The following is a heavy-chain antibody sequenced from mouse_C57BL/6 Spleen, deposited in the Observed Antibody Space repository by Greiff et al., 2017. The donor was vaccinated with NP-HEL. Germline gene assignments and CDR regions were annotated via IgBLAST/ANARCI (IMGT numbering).Heavy chain of an antibody. Sequence: DVKLQESGPGLVKPSQSLSLTCSVTGYSITSGYYWNWIRQFPGNKLEWMGYISYDGSNNYNPSLKNRISITRDTSKNQFFLKLNSVTTEDTATYYCARLTGDFDYWGQGTTLTVSS. CDR3: ARLTGDFDY. CDR2: ISYDGSN. J-gene: IGHJ2*01. V-gene: IGHV3-6*01. D-gene: IGHD4-1*01. CDR1: GYSITSGYY.